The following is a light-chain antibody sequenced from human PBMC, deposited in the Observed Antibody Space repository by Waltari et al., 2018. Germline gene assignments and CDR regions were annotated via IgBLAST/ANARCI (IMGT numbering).Light chain of an antibody. Sequence: SALTQPRPVSGSPGQSATISCTGTTNDLGSYTYVSWYQQHPGKAPKRIILDVTKRPSGVPDRLSGSKSGNTASLTISGLRAEDEAEYYCCSYAGSYTWVFGGGTKLTVV. J-gene: IGLJ3*02. CDR3: CSYAGSYTWV. CDR1: TNDLGSYTY. V-gene: IGLV2-11*01. CDR2: DVT.